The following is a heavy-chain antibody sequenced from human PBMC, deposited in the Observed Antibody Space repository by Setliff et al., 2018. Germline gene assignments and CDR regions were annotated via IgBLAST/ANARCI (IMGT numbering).Heavy chain of an antibody. Sequence: SETLSLTCAVSGFSISSGYYWGWIRQPPGKGLEWIVNIHHSGKAYYNPSLKSRVTMSVDTSMNHVSLKLSSVTAADTAVYYCARAHTWSLPNDNSGYPGWFDPWGQGTLVTV. J-gene: IGHJ5*02. CDR1: GFSISSGYY. D-gene: IGHD3-22*01. V-gene: IGHV4-38-2*01. CDR3: ARAHTWSLPNDNSGYPGWFDP. CDR2: IHHSGKA.